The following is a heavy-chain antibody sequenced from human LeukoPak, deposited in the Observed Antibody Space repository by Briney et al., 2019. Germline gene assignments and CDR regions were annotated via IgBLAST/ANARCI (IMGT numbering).Heavy chain of an antibody. V-gene: IGHV3-23*01. D-gene: IGHD6-19*01. Sequence: GGSLRLSCAASRFTFSSYAMSWVRQAPGKGLEWVSAISGSGGSTYYADSVKGRFTISRDNAKNSLYLQMNSLRAEDTAVYYCARGGEQWLKDWFDPWGQGTLVTVSS. CDR3: ARGGEQWLKDWFDP. J-gene: IGHJ5*02. CDR1: RFTFSSYA. CDR2: ISGSGGST.